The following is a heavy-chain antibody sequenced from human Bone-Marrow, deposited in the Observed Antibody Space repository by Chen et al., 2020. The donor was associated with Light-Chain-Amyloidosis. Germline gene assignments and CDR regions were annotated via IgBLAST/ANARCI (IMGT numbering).Heavy chain of an antibody. CDR2: IYPEDSEA. V-gene: IGHV5-51*01. CDR3: ARRRDGYNFDY. Sequence: ELMGVIYPEDSEARYSPSFEGQVTISADKSITTAYLQWRSLKASDTAMYYCARRRDGYNFDYWGQGTLVTVSS. J-gene: IGHJ4*02. D-gene: IGHD5-12*01.